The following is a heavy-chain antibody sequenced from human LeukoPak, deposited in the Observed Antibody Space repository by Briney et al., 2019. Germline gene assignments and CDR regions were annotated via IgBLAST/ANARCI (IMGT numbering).Heavy chain of an antibody. J-gene: IGHJ3*02. V-gene: IGHV3-33*01. Sequence: PGRSLRLSCAASGFTFSSYGMHWVRQAPGKGLEWVAVIWYDGSNKYYADSEKGRFTISRDNSKNTLYLQMNSLRAEDTAVYYCARDGLGSYYIGYAFDIWGQGTMVTVSS. CDR3: ARDGLGSYYIGYAFDI. CDR1: GFTFSSYG. D-gene: IGHD3-10*01. CDR2: IWYDGSNK.